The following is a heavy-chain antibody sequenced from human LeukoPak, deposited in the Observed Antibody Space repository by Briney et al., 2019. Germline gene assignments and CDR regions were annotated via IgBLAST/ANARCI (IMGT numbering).Heavy chain of an antibody. CDR3: ATGPYSSGWYYFDY. CDR2: IYYSGST. J-gene: IGHJ4*02. D-gene: IGHD6-19*01. Sequence: SETLSLTCTVSGGSISSYYWSWIRQPPGKGLEGIGYIYYSGSTNYNPSLKSRVTISVDTSKNQFSLKLSSVTAADTAVYYCATGPYSSGWYYFDYWGQGTLVTVSS. V-gene: IGHV4-59*08. CDR1: GGSISSYY.